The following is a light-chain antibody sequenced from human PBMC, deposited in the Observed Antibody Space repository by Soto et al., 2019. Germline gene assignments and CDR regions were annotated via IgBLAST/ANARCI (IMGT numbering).Light chain of an antibody. CDR1: SSDVGGYNY. Sequence: QSVLTQPPSASGSPGQSVTISCTGTSSDVGGYNYVSWYQQHPGKAPKLMIYEVTNRPSGVSNRFSGSKSGNTASLTISGLQAEDEADYYCSSFTSSHTYVFGTGTKLTVL. J-gene: IGLJ1*01. CDR3: SSFTSSHTYV. CDR2: EVT. V-gene: IGLV2-14*01.